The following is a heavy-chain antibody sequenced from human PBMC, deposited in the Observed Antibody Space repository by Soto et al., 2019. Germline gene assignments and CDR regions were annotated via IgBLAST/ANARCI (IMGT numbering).Heavy chain of an antibody. CDR1: GFSFSSYW. CDR3: ARALNYPDSSGYYSQPAFDN. D-gene: IGHD3-22*01. CDR2: IKQDGSEK. Sequence: GGCLRLSCAASGFSFSSYWMSWVRQAPGKGLEWVANIKQDGSEKYYVDSVKGRFTISRDNAKNSLYLQMNSLSAEDTAVYYCARALNYPDSSGYYSQPAFDNWDQGTMVTVSS. V-gene: IGHV3-7*01. J-gene: IGHJ3*02.